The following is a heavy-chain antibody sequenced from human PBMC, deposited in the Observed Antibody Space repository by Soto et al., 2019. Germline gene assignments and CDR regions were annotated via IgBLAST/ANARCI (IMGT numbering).Heavy chain of an antibody. CDR3: ARRRQGEIWLKAGGRRYGMDV. CDR1: GGSFSGYY. D-gene: IGHD2-15*01. Sequence: PSETLSLTCAVYGGSFSGYYWSWIRQPPGKGLEWIGEINHSGSTNYNPSLKSRVTISVDTSKNQFSLKLSSVTAADTAVYYCARRRQGEIWLKAGGRRYGMDVWGQGTKVT. J-gene: IGHJ6*02. CDR2: INHSGST. V-gene: IGHV4-34*01.